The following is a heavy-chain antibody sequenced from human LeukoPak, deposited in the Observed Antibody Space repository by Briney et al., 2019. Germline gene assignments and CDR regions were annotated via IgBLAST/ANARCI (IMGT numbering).Heavy chain of an antibody. CDR1: GFTFSSYG. CDR2: IWYDGSNK. CDR3: AKAYYDSSGHNGYFDY. Sequence: GGSLRLSCAASGFTFSSYGMHWVRQAPGKGPEWVAVIWYDGSNKYYADSVKGRFTISRDNSKNTLYLQMNSLRAEDTAVYYCAKAYYDSSGHNGYFDYWGQGTLVTVSS. V-gene: IGHV3-33*06. J-gene: IGHJ4*02. D-gene: IGHD3-22*01.